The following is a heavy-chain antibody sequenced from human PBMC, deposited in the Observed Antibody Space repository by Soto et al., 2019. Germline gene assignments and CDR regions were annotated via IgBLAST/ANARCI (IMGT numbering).Heavy chain of an antibody. D-gene: IGHD4-4*01. CDR3: ARSPPRTTVTSPFDY. Sequence: QVQLVQSGAEVKKPGSSVKVSCKASGGTFSSYAISWVRQAPGQGLEWMGGIIPIFGTANYAQKFQGRVTVTAYESTSTASMELSSVRSEYTAVYYCARSPPRTTVTSPFDYWGQGTLVTVSS. J-gene: IGHJ4*02. CDR2: IIPIFGTA. CDR1: GGTFSSYA. V-gene: IGHV1-69*01.